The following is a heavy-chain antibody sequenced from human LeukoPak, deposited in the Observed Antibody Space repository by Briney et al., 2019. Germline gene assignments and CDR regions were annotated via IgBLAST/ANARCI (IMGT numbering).Heavy chain of an antibody. CDR1: GFTFYSYA. CDR3: ARERDDYYFDY. CDR2: ISGSGGST. D-gene: IGHD3-3*01. J-gene: IGHJ4*02. V-gene: IGHV3-23*01. Sequence: PGGSLRLSCAASGFTFYSYAMSWVRQAPGKGLEWVSSISGSGGSTYYADSVKGRFTISRDNAKNSLYLQMNSLRAEDTAVYYCARERDDYYFDYWGQGTLVTVSS.